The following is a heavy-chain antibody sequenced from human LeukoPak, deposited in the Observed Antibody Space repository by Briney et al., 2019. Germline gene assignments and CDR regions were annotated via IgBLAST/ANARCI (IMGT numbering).Heavy chain of an antibody. V-gene: IGHV3-30*18. CDR3: AKAVVVVTALNWFDP. CDR2: ISYDGSNK. Sequence: GGSLRLSCAASGFTFSSYSMHWVRQAPGKGLEWVAVISYDGSNKYYADSVKGRFTISRDNSKNTLYLQMNSLRAEDTAVYYCAKAVVVVTALNWFDPWGQGTLVTVSS. D-gene: IGHD2-21*02. J-gene: IGHJ5*02. CDR1: GFTFSSYS.